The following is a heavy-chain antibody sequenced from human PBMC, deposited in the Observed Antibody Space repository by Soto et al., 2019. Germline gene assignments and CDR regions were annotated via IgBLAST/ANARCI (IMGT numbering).Heavy chain of an antibody. CDR1: GVSLTSGNW. V-gene: IGHV4-4*02. CDR2: IFHDGTA. J-gene: IGHJ4*02. CDR3: ARLVYDTRLNYMYFDF. Sequence: SETLSLTCAVSGVSLTSGNWWTWVRQSPQRGLEYIGEIFHDGTANYYPSFERRVAMSVDTSRNQFSLKLTSVTAADTAVYFCARLVYDTRLNYMYFDFWGPGTQVTVSS. D-gene: IGHD3-10*01.